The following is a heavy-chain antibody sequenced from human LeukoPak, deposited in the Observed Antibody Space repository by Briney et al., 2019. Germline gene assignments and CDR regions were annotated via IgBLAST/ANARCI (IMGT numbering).Heavy chain of an antibody. J-gene: IGHJ4*02. CDR2: VSYDGSNK. D-gene: IGHD1-26*01. CDR3: AKFGSSAIY. V-gene: IGHV3-30-3*02. CDR1: GFTFSSYA. Sequence: GGSLRLSCVASGFTFSSYAMHWVRQAPGKGLEWVAVVSYDGSNKFYADSVKGRFTISRDNSKNTLYLQMNSLRAEDTAVYYCAKFGSSAIYWGQGTLVTVSS.